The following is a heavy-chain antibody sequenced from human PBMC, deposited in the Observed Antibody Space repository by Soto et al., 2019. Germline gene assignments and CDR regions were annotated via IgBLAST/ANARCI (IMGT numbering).Heavy chain of an antibody. J-gene: IGHJ3*02. V-gene: IGHV4-34*01. Sequence: XLTLSLTCAVSGGSFSCYYWTRILQTPGTGLESRGEINHSGSTNYEPSLKSRVTISADTSKKKFSLNLTSVTAADTAVYYSARGACSSVYRFTRWALDIWGQGTVVIVSS. CDR3: ARGACSSVYRFTRWALDI. CDR2: INHSGST. D-gene: IGHD2-2*01. CDR1: GGSFSCYY.